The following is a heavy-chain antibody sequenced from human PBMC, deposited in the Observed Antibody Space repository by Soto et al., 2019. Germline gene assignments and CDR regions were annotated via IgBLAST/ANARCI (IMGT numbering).Heavy chain of an antibody. CDR1: GASISSGGYY. D-gene: IGHD3-10*01. CDR3: ARAAPYGSGIQRIDY. V-gene: IGHV4-31*03. J-gene: IGHJ4*02. Sequence: QVQLQESGPGLVKPSQTLSLTCTVSGASISSGGYYWKWIRQHPGKGLEWIGYIYYSGSSYYNPSLQSRVNISVDTSRNQFSLKLSSVTAADTAVYYCARAAPYGSGIQRIDYWGQGTLVTVSS. CDR2: IYYSGSS.